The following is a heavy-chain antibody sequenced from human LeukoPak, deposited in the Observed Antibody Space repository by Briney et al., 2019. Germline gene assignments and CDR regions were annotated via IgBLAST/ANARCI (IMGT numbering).Heavy chain of an antibody. CDR2: INHSEST. J-gene: IGHJ6*02. D-gene: IGHD5-12*01. V-gene: IGHV4-34*01. CDR1: GGSFSGYY. CDR3: ARAPRYSGYDRTGYYYYGMDV. Sequence: SETLSLTCAVYGGSFSGYYWSWIRQPPGKGLEWIGEINHSESTNYNPSLKSRVTISVDTSKNQFSLKLSSVTAADTAVYYCARAPRYSGYDRTGYYYYGMDVWGQGTTVTVSS.